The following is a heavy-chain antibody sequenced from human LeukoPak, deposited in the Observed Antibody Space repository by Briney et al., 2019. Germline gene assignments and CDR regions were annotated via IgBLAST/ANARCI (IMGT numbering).Heavy chain of an antibody. CDR3: ARDEHYDSSGYSDAFDI. Sequence: ASVKVSCKASGYTFTSYGISWVRQAPGQGLEWMGLISAYNGNTNYAQKLQGRVTMTTDTSTSTAYMELRSLRSDDTAVYYCARDEHYDSSGYSDAFDIWGQGTMVTVSS. D-gene: IGHD3-22*01. V-gene: IGHV1-18*01. J-gene: IGHJ3*02. CDR1: GYTFTSYG. CDR2: ISAYNGNT.